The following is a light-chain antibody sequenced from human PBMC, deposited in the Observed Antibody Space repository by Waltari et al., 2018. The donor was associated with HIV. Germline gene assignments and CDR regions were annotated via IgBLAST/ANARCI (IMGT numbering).Light chain of an antibody. CDR3: QEYNNWPSLT. V-gene: IGKV3-15*01. Sequence: EIVMTPSPATLSASPGERTTLFCRASQSVSSNLAWYQQKPGQAPRLLIYYASTRATGIPARFSGSGSGTEFTLTISSLQSEDFAVYYCQEYNNWPSLTFGGGTKVEIK. CDR1: QSVSSN. CDR2: YAS. J-gene: IGKJ4*01.